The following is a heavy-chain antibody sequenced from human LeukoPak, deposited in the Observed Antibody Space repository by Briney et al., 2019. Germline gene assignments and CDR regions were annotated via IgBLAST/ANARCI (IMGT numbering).Heavy chain of an antibody. CDR3: AREGAVAGKLLY. D-gene: IGHD6-19*01. CDR2: INPNSGGT. J-gene: IGHJ4*02. CDR1: GYTFTCYY. Sequence: ASVKVSCKSSGYTFTCYYMHWVRQAPGQGLELMGWINPNSGGTNYAQKFQGRVTVTRDTSISTAYMELSRLRSDGTAVYYCAREGAVAGKLLYWGQGTLVTVSS. V-gene: IGHV1-2*02.